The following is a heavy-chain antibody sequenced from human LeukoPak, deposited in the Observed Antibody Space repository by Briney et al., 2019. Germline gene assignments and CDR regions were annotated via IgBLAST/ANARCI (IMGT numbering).Heavy chain of an antibody. CDR3: ARARGPGKYSSSLRWFDP. CDR2: INHSGST. CDR1: GGSFSGYY. D-gene: IGHD6-13*01. Sequence: SETLSLTCAVYGGSFSGYYWSWIRQPPGKGLEWIGEINHSGSTNYNPSLKSRVTISVDTSKNQFSLKLSSVTAADTAVYYCARARGPGKYSSSLRWFDPWGQGTLVTVSS. V-gene: IGHV4-34*01. J-gene: IGHJ5*02.